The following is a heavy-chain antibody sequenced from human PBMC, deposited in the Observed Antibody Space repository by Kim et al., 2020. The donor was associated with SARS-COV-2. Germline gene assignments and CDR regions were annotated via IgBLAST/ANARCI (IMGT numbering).Heavy chain of an antibody. CDR1: GFTFSSYA. Sequence: GGSLRLSCAASGFTFSSYAMHWVRQAPGKGLEWVAVISYDGSNKYYADSVKGRFTISRDNSKNTLYLQMNSLRAEDTAVYYCARDLTLIAARPGAFGRGFYYYYYGMDVWGQGTTVTVSS. CDR3: ARDLTLIAARPGAFGRGFYYYYYGMDV. J-gene: IGHJ6*02. V-gene: IGHV3-30-3*01. D-gene: IGHD6-6*01. CDR2: ISYDGSNK.